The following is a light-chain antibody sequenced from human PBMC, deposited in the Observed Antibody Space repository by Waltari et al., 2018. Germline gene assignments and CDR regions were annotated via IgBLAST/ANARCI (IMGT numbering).Light chain of an antibody. CDR2: SHN. CDR3: QSYDSSLAGYV. CDR1: SSNIGTGYA. Sequence: QSVLPQPPSVSGAPGQRVTISCTGGSSNIGTGYAVHWYQQHPGTAPKLLIYSHNNRPYGVPERFSGSKSGTSASLAITGLQAEDEADYYCQSYDSSLAGYVFGTGTKVTVL. V-gene: IGLV1-40*01. J-gene: IGLJ1*01.